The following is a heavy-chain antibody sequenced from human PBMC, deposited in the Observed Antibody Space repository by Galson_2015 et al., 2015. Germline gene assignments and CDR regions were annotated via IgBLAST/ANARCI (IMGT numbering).Heavy chain of an antibody. V-gene: IGHV1-69*13. CDR2: ITPMFGIA. J-gene: IGHJ4*02. CDR1: GGTFSSFA. CDR3: AREGRSGYSNPSDY. D-gene: IGHD4-11*01. Sequence: SVKVSCKASGGTFSSFAINWVRQAPGQGLEWMGGITPMFGIANYVQKFQGRVTITADDSTSTAYMELSSLRSEDTAVYYCAREGRSGYSNPSDYWGQGTLVTVSS.